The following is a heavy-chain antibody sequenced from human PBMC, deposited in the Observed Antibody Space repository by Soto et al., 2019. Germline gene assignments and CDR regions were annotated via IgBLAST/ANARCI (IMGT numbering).Heavy chain of an antibody. CDR3: ARPLGYGSGSYYDWFDP. CDR1: GGSISSSSYY. Sequence: LSLTCTVSGGSISSSSYYWGWIRQPPGKGLEWIGSIYYSGSTYYNPSLKSRVTISVDTSKNQFSLKLSSVTAADTAVYYCARPLGYGSGSYYDWFDPWGQGTLVTVSS. J-gene: IGHJ5*02. V-gene: IGHV4-39*01. D-gene: IGHD3-10*01. CDR2: IYYSGST.